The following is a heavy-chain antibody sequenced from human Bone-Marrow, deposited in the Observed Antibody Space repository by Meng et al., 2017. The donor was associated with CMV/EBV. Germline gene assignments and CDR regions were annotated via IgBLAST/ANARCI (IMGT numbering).Heavy chain of an antibody. CDR2: VRSKPNSYAT. V-gene: IGHV3-73*01. D-gene: IGHD6-6*01. CDR3: TRAYSSSSVFDY. CDR1: GFLFSGST. J-gene: IGHJ4*02. Sequence: GESLKISCAASGFLFSGSTMHWVRQASGKGLEWVGRVRSKPNSYATAYAASVKGRFTITRDDSKNTAYLQMNSLKTEDTAVYYCTRAYSSSSVFDYWGQGTLVTVSS.